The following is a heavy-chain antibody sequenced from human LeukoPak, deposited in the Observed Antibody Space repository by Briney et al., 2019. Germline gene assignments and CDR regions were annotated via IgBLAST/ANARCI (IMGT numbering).Heavy chain of an antibody. Sequence: GRSLRLSCAASGFTFSSYAMHWVRQAPGKGLEWVAVISYDGSNKYYADSVKGRFTISRDNSKNTLYLQMSSLRAEDTAVYYCARNGIYQLHWVWFDPWGQGTLVTVSS. V-gene: IGHV3-30*04. D-gene: IGHD2-2*01. CDR3: ARNGIYQLHWVWFDP. CDR1: GFTFSSYA. CDR2: ISYDGSNK. J-gene: IGHJ5*02.